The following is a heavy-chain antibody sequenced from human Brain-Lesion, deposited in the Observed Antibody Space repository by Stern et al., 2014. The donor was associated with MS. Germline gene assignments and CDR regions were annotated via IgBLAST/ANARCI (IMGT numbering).Heavy chain of an antibody. Sequence: VQLVESGPGLVKPSQTLSLSCTVSGGSISSGGYYWSWIRQPAGQGLEWIGRIFNSGSPSYNPSLKRRGTLSIDTSQNQFSLRLNPMTAADTAVYYCARGRVVPGFQYYATDVWGQGTTVIVSS. CDR2: IFNSGSP. D-gene: IGHD2-2*01. J-gene: IGHJ6*02. CDR1: GGSISSGGYY. V-gene: IGHV4-61*02. CDR3: ARGRVVPGFQYYATDV.